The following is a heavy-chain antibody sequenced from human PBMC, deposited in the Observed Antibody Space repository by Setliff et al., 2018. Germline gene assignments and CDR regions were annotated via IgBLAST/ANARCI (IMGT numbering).Heavy chain of an antibody. CDR2: INPHGSEK. D-gene: IGHD6-25*01. Sequence: PGGSLRLSCVASTFTFSKYAITWVRQAPGKGLEWLASINPHGSEKYYADSVKGRFTISRDNAKNSLSLQMNNLRPEDTAVYYCVPGRGSWGQGALVTVSS. J-gene: IGHJ5*02. CDR1: TFTFSKYA. V-gene: IGHV3-7*01. CDR3: VPGRGS.